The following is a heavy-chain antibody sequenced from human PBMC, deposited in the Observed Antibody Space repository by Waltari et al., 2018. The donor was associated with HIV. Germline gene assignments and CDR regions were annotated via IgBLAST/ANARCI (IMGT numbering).Heavy chain of an antibody. CDR2: INSDGSST. V-gene: IGHV3-74*01. D-gene: IGHD3-16*01. J-gene: IGHJ4*02. CDR3: ASLYNYVWGSPPPFDY. CDR1: GFTISSYW. Sequence: EVQLVESGGGFVQPGGSLRLSCAGSGFTISSYWMHWVRQAAGKGLVWVSRINSDGSSTNYADSVKGRFTISRDNAKNTVYLQMNSLRAEDTALYYCASLYNYVWGSPPPFDYWGQGTLVTVSS.